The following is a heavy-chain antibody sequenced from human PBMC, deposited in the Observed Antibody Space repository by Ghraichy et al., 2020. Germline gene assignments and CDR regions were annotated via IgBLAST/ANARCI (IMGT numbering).Heavy chain of an antibody. CDR3: VKWGENCAAGSCYHADY. CDR1: GYTFTGYY. V-gene: IGHV1-2*06. J-gene: IGHJ4*02. Sequence: ASVKVSCKASGYTFTGYYINWVRQAPGQGLEWMGRISPNSGATSYAQKFQGRVTVTRDTSISTAYMELTGLTTDDTAVYYCVKWGENCAAGSCYHADYWGQGTLVTVSS. CDR2: ISPNSGAT. D-gene: IGHD2-15*01.